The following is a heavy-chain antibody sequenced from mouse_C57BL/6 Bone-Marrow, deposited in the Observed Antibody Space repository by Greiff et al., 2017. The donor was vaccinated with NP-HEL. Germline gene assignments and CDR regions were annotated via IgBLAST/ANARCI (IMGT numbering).Heavy chain of an antibody. D-gene: IGHD3-2*02. Sequence: EVQLVESGGGLVKPGGSLKLSCAASGFTFSSYAMSWVRQTPEKRLEWVATISDGGSYTYYPDNVKGRFTISRDNAKNNLYLQMSHLKSEDTAMYYCARDRPCSSGSWFAYWGQGTLVTVSA. J-gene: IGHJ3*01. CDR1: GFTFSSYA. CDR2: ISDGGSYT. CDR3: ARDRPCSSGSWFAY. V-gene: IGHV5-4*01.